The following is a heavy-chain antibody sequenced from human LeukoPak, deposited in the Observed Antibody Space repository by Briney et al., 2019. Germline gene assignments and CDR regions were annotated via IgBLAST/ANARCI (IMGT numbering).Heavy chain of an antibody. D-gene: IGHD6-19*01. CDR2: IYTSGST. CDR1: GGSISSGSNF. J-gene: IGHJ4*02. V-gene: IGHV4-61*02. CDR3: ARYSSGWYESY. Sequence: SETLSLTCTGSGGSISSGSNFWSWIRQPPGKGLRRIGRIYTSGSTNYNPSLKIRVTISVDTSTNQFSLKLSSVTAADTAVYYCARYSSGWYESYWGQGTLVTVSS.